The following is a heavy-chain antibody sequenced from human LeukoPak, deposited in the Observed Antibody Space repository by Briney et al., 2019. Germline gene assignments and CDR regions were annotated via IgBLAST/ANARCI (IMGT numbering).Heavy chain of an antibody. CDR1: GDSISSYY. J-gene: IGHJ5*02. V-gene: IGHV4-59*08. CDR3: ARHIYDSSGYSINWFDP. Sequence: SETLSLTCTVSGDSISSYYWSWIRQPPGKGLEWIGYIYYSGNTNYNPSLKSRVTISVDTSKNQFSLKLSSVTAADTAVYYCARHIYDSSGYSINWFDPWGQGTLVTVSS. CDR2: IYYSGNT. D-gene: IGHD3-22*01.